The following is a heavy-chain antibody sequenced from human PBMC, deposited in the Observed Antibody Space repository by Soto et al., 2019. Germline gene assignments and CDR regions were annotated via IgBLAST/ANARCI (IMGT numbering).Heavy chain of an antibody. Sequence: ESGGGLVQPGGSLRLSCAASGFTFSSYWMSWVRQAPGKGLEWVANIKEDGSEKYYVGSVKDRFTISRDNAKSSLYLQMNSLRAEDTAVYYCARDGGGGGGHDHWGPGTLVTVSS. CDR2: IKEDGSEK. V-gene: IGHV3-7*01. J-gene: IGHJ4*02. CDR1: GFTFSSYW. CDR3: ARDGGGGGGHDH. D-gene: IGHD2-21*01.